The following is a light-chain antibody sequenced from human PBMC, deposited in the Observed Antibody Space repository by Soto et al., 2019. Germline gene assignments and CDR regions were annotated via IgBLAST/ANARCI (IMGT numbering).Light chain of an antibody. CDR3: SSYTSSSTLEV. CDR2: DVS. CDR1: SSDVGGYNY. J-gene: IGLJ1*01. Sequence: QSVLTQPASVSGSPGQSITISCTGTSSDVGGYNYVSWYQQHPGKAPKLMIYDVSNRPSGVSNRFSGSKSGNTASLTISGLQADYEADYYFSSYTSSSTLEVFGTGTKVTVL. V-gene: IGLV2-14*01.